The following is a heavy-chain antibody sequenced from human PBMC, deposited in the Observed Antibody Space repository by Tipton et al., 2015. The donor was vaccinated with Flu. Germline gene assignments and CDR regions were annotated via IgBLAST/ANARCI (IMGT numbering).Heavy chain of an antibody. CDR1: GGSISGYY. CDR3: ATGGWRDPMGSFDF. D-gene: IGHD5-24*01. V-gene: IGHV4-59*03. J-gene: IGHJ4*02. CDR2: IYYSGST. Sequence: TLSLTCTVSGGSISGYYWSWIRQPPGKGLEWIGYIYYSGSTNYNPSLKSRVTTSVDTSKNQFSLNLRSVTAADTAVYYCATGGWRDPMGSFDFWGQGTRVTAPS.